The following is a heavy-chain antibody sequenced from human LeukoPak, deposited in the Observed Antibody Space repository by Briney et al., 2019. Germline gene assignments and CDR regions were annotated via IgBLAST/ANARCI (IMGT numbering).Heavy chain of an antibody. CDR3: ARGPERGPFVC. CDR2: IKQEGREK. J-gene: IGHJ4*02. V-gene: IGHV3-7*01. Sequence: GGSLRLSCAPSGFTFSTYWMSWVRQAPGKGLKGVANIKQEGREKYSVESVEGRFTISRENAKNSLNQQMNSLRAEDTGVYYWARGPERGPFVCWGEGGLVAVCS. CDR1: GFTFSTYW. D-gene: IGHD2-2*01.